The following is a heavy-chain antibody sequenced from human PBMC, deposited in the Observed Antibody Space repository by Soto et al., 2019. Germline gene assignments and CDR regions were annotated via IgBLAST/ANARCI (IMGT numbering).Heavy chain of an antibody. V-gene: IGHV4-59*08. D-gene: IGHD5-18*01. CDR3: VRQGYGPLHGLVDG. Sequence: SEILSLICTVSGGSMSGYYRSWIRLPQEKPMEWIGFVHNSWGAAYNPSLRIRVAISLDTSKSQFSLSLTSVSATDTAMYYCVRQGYGPLHGLVDGWGQGTTVT. CDR2: VHNSWGA. J-gene: IGHJ6*02. CDR1: GGSMSGYY.